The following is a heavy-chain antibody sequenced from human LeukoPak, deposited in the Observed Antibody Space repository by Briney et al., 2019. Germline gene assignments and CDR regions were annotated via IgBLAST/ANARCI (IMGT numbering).Heavy chain of an antibody. J-gene: IGHJ5*02. D-gene: IGHD2-15*01. V-gene: IGHV1-2*02. CDR1: GYTFTGYY. Sequence: ASVKVSCKASGYTFTGYYMHWVRQAPGQGLEWMGWINPNSGGTNYAQKFQGRVTMTRDTSTSTVYMELSSLRSEDTAVYYCARVKLSLLRDNWFDPWGQGTLVTVSS. CDR3: ARVKLSLLRDNWFDP. CDR2: INPNSGGT.